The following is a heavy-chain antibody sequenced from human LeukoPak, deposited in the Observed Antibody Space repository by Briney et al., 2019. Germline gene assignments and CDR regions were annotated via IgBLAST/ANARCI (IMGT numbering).Heavy chain of an antibody. D-gene: IGHD1-26*01. Sequence: GGSLRLSCAASGFTFSNAWMSWVRQAPGKGLEWVGRIKSKTDGGTTDYAAPVKGRFTISRDDSKNTLYLQMNSLKTEDTAVYYCTTAEYSGSYLGTGTLDYWGQGTLVTVSS. V-gene: IGHV3-15*01. CDR2: IKSKTDGGTT. CDR3: TTAEYSGSYLGTGTLDY. CDR1: GFTFSNAW. J-gene: IGHJ4*02.